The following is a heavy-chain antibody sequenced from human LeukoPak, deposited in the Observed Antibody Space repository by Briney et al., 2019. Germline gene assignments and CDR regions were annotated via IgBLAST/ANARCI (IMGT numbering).Heavy chain of an antibody. D-gene: IGHD2-15*01. CDR3: ACYGIAPPY. CDR2: INNDGSST. Sequence: GGSLRLSCAASGFTFSSYWMHWVRQAPGKGLVWVSHINNDGSSTSYADSVKGRFTISRDNAKNTLYLQMNSLRTVDTAVYYCACYGIAPPYWGQGTLVTVSS. V-gene: IGHV3-74*01. CDR1: GFTFSSYW. J-gene: IGHJ4*02.